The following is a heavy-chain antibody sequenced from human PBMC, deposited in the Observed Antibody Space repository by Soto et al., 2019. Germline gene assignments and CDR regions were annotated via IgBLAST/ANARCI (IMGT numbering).Heavy chain of an antibody. CDR2: VSVYNGDI. Sequence: QVQLVQSGAEVKKPGASLKVSCKASGFAFSEYGLTWVRQAPGQGLEWMAWVSVYNGDINYAQRFQGRVTMTTDTSTDTVYMEIRSLRSDDTDVYYRARYAYVKDAFDLWGQGTMVRVSS. CDR1: GFAFSEYG. V-gene: IGHV1-18*01. CDR3: ARYAYVKDAFDL. J-gene: IGHJ3*01. D-gene: IGHD3-10*02.